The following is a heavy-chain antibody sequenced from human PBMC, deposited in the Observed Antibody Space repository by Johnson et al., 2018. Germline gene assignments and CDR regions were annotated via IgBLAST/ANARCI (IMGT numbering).Heavy chain of an antibody. V-gene: IGHV3-15*07. D-gene: IGHD2/OR15-2a*01. CDR3: ARGSIFGDAFDI. CDR1: GFTFSNAW. CDR2: ITSKTDGGTP. Sequence: EVQLLETGGGLVKPGGSLRLSCAASGFTFSNAWMNWVRQAPGTGLEWVGRITSKTDGGTPDYAAPVKGRFTISRDDSKNTLYLQMNSLKTEDTAVYYCARGSIFGDAFDIWGQGTMVTVSS. J-gene: IGHJ3*02.